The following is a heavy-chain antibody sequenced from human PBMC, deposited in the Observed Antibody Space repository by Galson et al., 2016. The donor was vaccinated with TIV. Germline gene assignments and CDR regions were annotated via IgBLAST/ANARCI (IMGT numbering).Heavy chain of an antibody. V-gene: IGHV3-53*01. CDR2: IYSGGNP. J-gene: IGHJ4*02. CDR3: TTDPPILG. Sequence: SLRLSCAASGFTVSRNYMSWVRQAPGKGLEWISIIYSGGNPYYADSVEGRFTISRDTSKNTVYLQMNSLRAEDTAIYYCTTDPPILGWGQGTLVTVSS. CDR1: GFTVSRNY. D-gene: IGHD3-3*01.